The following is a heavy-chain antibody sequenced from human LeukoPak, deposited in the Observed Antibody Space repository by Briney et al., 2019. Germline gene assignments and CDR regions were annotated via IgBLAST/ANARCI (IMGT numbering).Heavy chain of an antibody. CDR1: GFTFSNYA. Sequence: PGGSLRLSCAASGFTFSNYAMSWIRQPPGKGLEWIGEINHSGSTNYNPSLKSRVTISVDTSKNQFSLKLSSVTAADTAVYYCARDARLIDYWGQGTLVTVSS. CDR2: INHSGST. J-gene: IGHJ4*02. CDR3: ARDARLIDY. D-gene: IGHD4/OR15-4a*01. V-gene: IGHV4-34*01.